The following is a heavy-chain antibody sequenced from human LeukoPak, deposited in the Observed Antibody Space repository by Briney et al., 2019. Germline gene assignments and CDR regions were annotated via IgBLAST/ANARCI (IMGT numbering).Heavy chain of an antibody. CDR3: ARRQGCSTSSCPPDS. CDR1: GYSFNTYW. J-gene: IGHJ4*02. Sequence: RGEPLKISCRGSGYSFNTYWIGWVRQMPGKGLEWMGIIYPGDSDTRYSPSFRGQVTMSADKSINTAYLQWSSLKASDTAMYFCARRQGCSTSSCPPDSWGQGTLVTVSS. D-gene: IGHD2-2*01. V-gene: IGHV5-51*01. CDR2: IYPGDSDT.